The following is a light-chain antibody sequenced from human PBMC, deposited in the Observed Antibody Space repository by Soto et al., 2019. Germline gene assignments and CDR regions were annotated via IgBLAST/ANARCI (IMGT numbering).Light chain of an antibody. CDR1: QSTSGY. V-gene: IGKV3-15*01. CDR2: GAS. CDR3: QQYNNWPIT. J-gene: IGKJ5*01. Sequence: EIVMTQSPATLSVSPGEGATLSCRASQSTSGYLAWYQQKPGQAPRLLIYGASASATGIPARFSGSGSGTDLTLTIHRLQSEDVAVYYCQQYNNWPITFGQGPRLEIK.